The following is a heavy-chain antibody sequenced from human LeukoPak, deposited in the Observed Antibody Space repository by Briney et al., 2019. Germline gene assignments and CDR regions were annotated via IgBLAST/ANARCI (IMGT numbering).Heavy chain of an antibody. V-gene: IGHV4-59*01. CDR1: GGSISSYY. J-gene: IGHJ1*01. D-gene: IGHD4-17*01. CDR2: IYYSGST. Sequence: SETLCLTCTVSGGSISSYYWSWIRQPPGKGLEWIGYIYYSGSTNYNPSLKSRVTISVDTSKNQFSLKLSSVTAADTAVYYCASYGDVLFQHWGQGTLVTVSS. CDR3: ASYGDVLFQH.